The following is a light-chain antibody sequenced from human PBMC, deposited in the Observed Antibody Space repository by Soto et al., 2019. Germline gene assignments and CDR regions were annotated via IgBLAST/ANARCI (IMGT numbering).Light chain of an antibody. CDR2: AAS. Sequence: DIQMTQSPSSLSASVGDRVTITCRASQSISSYLNWYQQKPGKAPKLLIFAASNLPSGVPSSFSGSGSGTDFTLTISSLQPEDFATYYCQQSYRTPHTFGQGTKLEIK. CDR1: QSISSY. CDR3: QQSYRTPHT. V-gene: IGKV1-39*01. J-gene: IGKJ2*01.